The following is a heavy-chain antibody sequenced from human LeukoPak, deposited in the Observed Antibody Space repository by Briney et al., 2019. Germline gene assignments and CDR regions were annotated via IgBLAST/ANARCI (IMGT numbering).Heavy chain of an antibody. CDR2: IYYSGST. CDR3: ARRVGDTDYFDY. V-gene: IGHV4-59*01. D-gene: IGHD6-19*01. CDR1: GGSISSYY. Sequence: SETLSLTCTVSGGSISSYYWSWIRQPPGKGLEWIAYIYYSGSTNYNPSLKSQVTISIDTSKNQFSLKVSSVTAADTAVYYCARRVGDTDYFDYWGQGTLVTVSS. J-gene: IGHJ4*02.